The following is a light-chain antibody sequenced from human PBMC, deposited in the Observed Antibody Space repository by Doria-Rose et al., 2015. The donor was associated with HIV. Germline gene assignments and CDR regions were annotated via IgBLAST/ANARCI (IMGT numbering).Light chain of an antibody. CDR2: GAS. CDR1: QSVSSSS. V-gene: IGKV3-20*01. J-gene: IGKJ1*01. CDR3: QQYDSYSWT. Sequence: EIVLTQSPGTLSLSPGERATLSCRARQSVSSSSLAWYQQKPDQAPRLLIYGASSRATGIPDRFSGSGSGTEFTLTISSLQPDDFATYYCQQYDSYSWTFGQGTKVEIK.